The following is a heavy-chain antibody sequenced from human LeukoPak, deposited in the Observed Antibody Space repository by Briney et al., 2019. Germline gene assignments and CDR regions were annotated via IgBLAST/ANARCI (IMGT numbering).Heavy chain of an antibody. V-gene: IGHV4-59*01. J-gene: IGHJ4*02. CDR3: ARATPRNLDY. D-gene: IGHD1-14*01. CDR2: IYYSGST. Sequence: PSETLSLTCTVSGGSISSYYWSWIRQPPGKGLEWIGYIYYSGSTNYNPSLKSRVTISVDTSKNQFSLKLSSVTAADTAVYYCARATPRNLDYWGQGTLVTVSS. CDR1: GGSISSYY.